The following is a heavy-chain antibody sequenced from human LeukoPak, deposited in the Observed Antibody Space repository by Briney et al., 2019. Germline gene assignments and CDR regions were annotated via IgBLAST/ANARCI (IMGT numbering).Heavy chain of an antibody. CDR2: ITGSGGST. CDR1: GFTFSDYG. D-gene: IGHD3-10*01. Sequence: PGGSLRLSCAASGFTFSDYGMSWVRQAPGKGLEWVSAITGSGGSTYYADSVKGRFTISRDNSKNTLYLQMNSLRAEDTAVYYCTQHSGTSGGYRFFYWGQGTLVTVSS. CDR3: TQHSGTSGGYRFFY. J-gene: IGHJ4*02. V-gene: IGHV3-23*01.